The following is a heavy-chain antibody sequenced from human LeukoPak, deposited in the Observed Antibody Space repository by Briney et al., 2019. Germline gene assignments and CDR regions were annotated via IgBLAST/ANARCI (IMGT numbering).Heavy chain of an antibody. V-gene: IGHV4-34*01. J-gene: IGHJ5*02. D-gene: IGHD3-3*01. CDR2: INHSGST. CDR1: GGSFSGYY. CDR3: ARSGFGVVIYGRRGVRNWFDP. Sequence: PSETLSLTCAVYGGSFSGYYWSWIRQPPGKGLEWIGEINHSGSTNYNPSLKSRVTISVDTSKNQFSLKLNSVTAADTAVYYCARSGFGVVIYGRRGVRNWFDPWGQGTLVTVSS.